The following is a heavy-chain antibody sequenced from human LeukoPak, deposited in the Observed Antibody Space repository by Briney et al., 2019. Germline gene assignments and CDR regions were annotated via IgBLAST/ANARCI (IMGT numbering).Heavy chain of an antibody. Sequence: TSETLSLTCTVSGGSINPYYWSWIRQPPGKGLEWIGYLYYSGSTTYNPFLNSRVTMSVDTSKNQFSLKLSSVTAADTAVYYCARDGGYYFDYWGQGTLVTVSS. CDR1: GGSINPYY. CDR3: ARDGGYYFDY. D-gene: IGHD3-16*01. CDR2: LYYSGST. J-gene: IGHJ4*02. V-gene: IGHV4-59*01.